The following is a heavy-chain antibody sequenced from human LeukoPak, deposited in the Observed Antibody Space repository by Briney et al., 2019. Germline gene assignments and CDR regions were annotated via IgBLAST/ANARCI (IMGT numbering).Heavy chain of an antibody. Sequence: GRSLRLSCAASGSTFSSYAMHWVRQAPGKGLEWVAVISYDGSNKYYADSVKGRFTISRDNSKNTLYLQMNSLRAEDTAVYYCARDRGVAGNAEYFQHWGQGTLVTVSS. J-gene: IGHJ1*01. CDR3: ARDRGVAGNAEYFQH. CDR1: GSTFSSYA. V-gene: IGHV3-30-3*01. D-gene: IGHD6-19*01. CDR2: ISYDGSNK.